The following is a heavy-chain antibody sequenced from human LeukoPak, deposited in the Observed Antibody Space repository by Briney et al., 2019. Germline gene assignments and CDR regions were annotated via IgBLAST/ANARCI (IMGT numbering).Heavy chain of an antibody. CDR1: GFTFSSYA. CDR2: ISYDGSNK. D-gene: IGHD6-19*01. Sequence: GGSQRLSCAASGFTFSSYAMHWVRQAPGKGLEWVAVISYDGSNKYYADSVKGRFTISRDNSKNTLYLQMNSLRAEDTAVYYCARAQHPQWLVSDYWGQGTLVTVSS. V-gene: IGHV3-30-3*01. CDR3: ARAQHPQWLVSDY. J-gene: IGHJ4*02.